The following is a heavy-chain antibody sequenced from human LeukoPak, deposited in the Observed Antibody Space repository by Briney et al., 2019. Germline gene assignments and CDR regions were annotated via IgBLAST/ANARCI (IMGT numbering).Heavy chain of an antibody. CDR1: GFTFSGYG. CDR3: AKATGYLL. Sequence: GGSLRLSCAASGFTFSGYGMSWVRQAPGKGLEWVSTISNSDYSTYYADSVKGRFTISRANSENTLYLQMNNLRAEDTAVYYCAKATGYLLWGQGTLVTVSS. D-gene: IGHD1-14*01. CDR2: ISNSDYST. V-gene: IGHV3-23*01. J-gene: IGHJ4*02.